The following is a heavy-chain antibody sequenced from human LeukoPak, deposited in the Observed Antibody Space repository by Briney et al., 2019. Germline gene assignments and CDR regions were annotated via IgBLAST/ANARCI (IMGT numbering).Heavy chain of an antibody. CDR3: AADRQEGGSGSYWFDP. CDR2: VYYSGST. V-gene: IGHV4-59*03. Sequence: SETLSLTCTVSDGSITTYYWSWIRQSTGEGLEWIGNVYYSGSTTYNPSLKNRVTISVDTSKNQFSLKLTSVTAADTAIYYCAADRQEGGSGSYWFDPWGQGTLVTVAS. D-gene: IGHD3-10*01. J-gene: IGHJ5*02. CDR1: DGSITTYY.